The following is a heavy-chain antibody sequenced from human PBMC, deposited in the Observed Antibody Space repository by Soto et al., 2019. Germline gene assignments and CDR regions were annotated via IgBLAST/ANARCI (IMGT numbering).Heavy chain of an antibody. CDR2: IRSKANSYAT. J-gene: IGHJ6*02. CDR3: TRQGDDYSNYVPDYYYYYGMDV. CDR1: GFTFSGSA. Sequence: EVQLVESGGGLVQPGGSLKLSCAASGFTFSGSAMHWVRQASGKGLEWVGRIRSKANSYATAYAASVKGRFTISRDDSKNTAYLQMNSLKTEDTAVYYCTRQGDDYSNYVPDYYYYYGMDVWGQGTTVTVSS. V-gene: IGHV3-73*01. D-gene: IGHD4-4*01.